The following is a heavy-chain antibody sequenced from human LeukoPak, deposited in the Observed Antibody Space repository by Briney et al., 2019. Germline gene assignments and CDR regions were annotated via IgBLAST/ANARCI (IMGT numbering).Heavy chain of an antibody. CDR2: MNPNSGNT. CDR3: APPSGYDDAFDI. D-gene: IGHD5-12*01. V-gene: IGHV1-8*01. J-gene: IGHJ3*02. CDR1: GYTFTSYD. Sequence: ASVKVSCKASGYTFTSYDINWVRQATGQGLEWMGWMNPNSGNTGYAQKFQGRVTMTRNTSISTAYMELSSLRSEDTAVYYCAPPSGYDDAFDIWGQGTMVTVSS.